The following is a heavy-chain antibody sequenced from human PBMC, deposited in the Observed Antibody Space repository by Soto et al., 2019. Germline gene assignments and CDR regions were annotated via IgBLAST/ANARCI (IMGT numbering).Heavy chain of an antibody. Sequence: GESLKISCKGSGYSFTSYWIGWVRQMPGKGLEWMGIIYPGDSDTRYSPSFQGQVTISADKSISTAYLQWSSLKASDTAMYYCARSPSIAAAGPCYYYYYGMDVWGQGTTVTVSS. J-gene: IGHJ6*02. CDR1: GYSFTSYW. V-gene: IGHV5-51*01. D-gene: IGHD6-13*01. CDR3: ARSPSIAAAGPCYYYYYGMDV. CDR2: IYPGDSDT.